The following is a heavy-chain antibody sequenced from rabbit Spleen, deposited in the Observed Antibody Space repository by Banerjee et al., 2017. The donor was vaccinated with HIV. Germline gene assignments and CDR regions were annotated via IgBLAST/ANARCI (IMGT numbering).Heavy chain of an antibody. V-gene: IGHV1S40*01. CDR3: ARDNNVDDWGSFDL. CDR1: GFSFSSGL. CDR2: IFSSNNGKT. D-gene: IGHD3-1*01. J-gene: IGHJ4*01. Sequence: QSLEESGGDLVKPGASLTLTCTASGFSFSSGLMCWVRQAPGRGLEWIGCIFSSNNGKTYYASWAKGRFTISKTSSTTVTLQMTSLTAADTATYFCARDNNVDDWGSFDLWGPGTLVTVS.